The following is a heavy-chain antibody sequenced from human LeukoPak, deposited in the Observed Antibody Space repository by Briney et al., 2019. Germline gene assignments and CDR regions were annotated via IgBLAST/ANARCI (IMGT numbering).Heavy chain of an antibody. J-gene: IGHJ4*02. Sequence: PGGSLRPSRAAPGFTSSSYWMSWVRQAPGKGLERVAHMNQDGSERYYVDSVRGRFTISRDNDKNSLYLQMNSLRAEDTAVYYCATTVAGYPDDYFDYWGRGTLVTVSS. V-gene: IGHV3-7*01. CDR3: ATTVAGYPDDYFDY. D-gene: IGHD6-19*01. CDR2: MNQDGSER. CDR1: GFTSSSYW.